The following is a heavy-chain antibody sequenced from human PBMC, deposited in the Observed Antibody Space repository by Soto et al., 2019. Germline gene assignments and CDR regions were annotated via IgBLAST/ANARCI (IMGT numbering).Heavy chain of an antibody. CDR3: ASKISMVRGQGMDV. V-gene: IGHV3-74*01. J-gene: IGHJ6*02. Sequence: EVQLVESGGGVVQPGGSLRLSCAASGFTFSSYWMHWVRQAPGKGLVWVSRINSDESSRSYADSVEGRFTISRDNAKNTVSLQMNSLRADDAAVYYCASKISMVRGQGMDVWGQGTTVTVSS. D-gene: IGHD3-10*01. CDR2: INSDESSR. CDR1: GFTFSSYW.